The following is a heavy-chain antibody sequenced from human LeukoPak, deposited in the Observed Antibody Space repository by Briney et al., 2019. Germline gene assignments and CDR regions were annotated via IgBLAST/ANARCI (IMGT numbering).Heavy chain of an antibody. V-gene: IGHV3-7*01. Sequence: GGSLRLSCAASGFAFSDYYMSWIRQAPGKGLEWVAHINQDGSAKNYVDSLKGRFTISRDNAKNSLFLQMNSLRADDTAVYYCARATTIAPETLDYWGQGTLVTVSS. CDR2: INQDGSAK. CDR3: ARATTIAPETLDY. D-gene: IGHD4-11*01. CDR1: GFAFSDYY. J-gene: IGHJ4*02.